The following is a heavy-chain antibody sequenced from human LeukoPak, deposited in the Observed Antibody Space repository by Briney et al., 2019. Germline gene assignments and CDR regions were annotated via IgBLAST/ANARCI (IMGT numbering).Heavy chain of an antibody. Sequence: GGSLRLSCAASGFTFSRYWMHWVRQAPGKGLVWVSRIDSDGSSTTYADSVKGRFTISRDNAKNSLYLQMNSLRAEDTAVYYCAELGITMIGGVWGKGTTVTISS. D-gene: IGHD3-10*02. CDR1: GFTFSRYW. V-gene: IGHV3-74*01. J-gene: IGHJ6*04. CDR3: AELGITMIGGV. CDR2: IDSDGSST.